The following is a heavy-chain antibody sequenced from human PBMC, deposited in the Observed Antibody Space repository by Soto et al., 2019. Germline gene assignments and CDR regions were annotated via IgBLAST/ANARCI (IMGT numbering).Heavy chain of an antibody. Sequence: EVQLVESGGGLVQPGRSLRLSCAASGFTFSNYWMQWVRQAPGEGLVWVSRIDSYGSTTNYADSVKGRFTVSRDNARNTLYLQMNSLRAEETAIYYCARGGLHAYYKDNWGQGILVTVSS. V-gene: IGHV3-74*01. D-gene: IGHD3-10*01. CDR3: ARGGLHAYYKDN. CDR1: GFTFSNYW. CDR2: IDSYGSTT. J-gene: IGHJ4*02.